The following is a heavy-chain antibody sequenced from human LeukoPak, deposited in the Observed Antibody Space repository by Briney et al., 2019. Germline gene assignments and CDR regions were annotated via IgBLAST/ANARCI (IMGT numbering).Heavy chain of an antibody. J-gene: IGHJ4*02. V-gene: IGHV3-21*01. D-gene: IGHD6-19*01. CDR1: GFTFSDYS. CDR3: ARVGSGGSLDY. CDR2: ISSTSSYI. Sequence: GGSLRLSCAASGFTFSDYSMNWVRQAPGKGLEWVSSISSTSSYIYYADSVKGRFTISRDNAKNSLYLQMNSLRAEDTAVYYCARVGSGGSLDYWGQGTLVTVSS.